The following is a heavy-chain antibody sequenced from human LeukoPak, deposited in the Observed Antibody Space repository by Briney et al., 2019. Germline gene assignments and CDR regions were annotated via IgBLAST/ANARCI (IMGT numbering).Heavy chain of an antibody. CDR3: ARESSTTVVTPGDY. CDR2: ISSSGRYI. V-gene: IGHV3-21*01. CDR1: GFTFSSYS. D-gene: IGHD4-23*01. J-gene: IGHJ4*02. Sequence: GGSLRLSCAASGFTFSSYSLNWVRQAPGKGLEWVSSISSSGRYIYYADSVKGRFTISRDNAKNSLYLQMNSLRAEDTAVYYCARESSTTVVTPGDYWGQGTLVTVSS.